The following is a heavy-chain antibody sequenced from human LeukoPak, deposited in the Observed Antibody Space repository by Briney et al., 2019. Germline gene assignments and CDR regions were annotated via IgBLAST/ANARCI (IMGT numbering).Heavy chain of an antibody. J-gene: IGHJ4*02. Sequence: PSEALSLTCTVSGGSISSSSYYWGWIRQPPGKGLEWIGSIYYSGSTYYNPSLKSRVTISVDTSKNQFSLKLSSVTAADTAVYYCAREGSAAAGTDYWGQGTLVTVSS. V-gene: IGHV4-39*07. CDR2: IYYSGST. CDR1: GGSISSSSYY. CDR3: AREGSAAAGTDY. D-gene: IGHD6-13*01.